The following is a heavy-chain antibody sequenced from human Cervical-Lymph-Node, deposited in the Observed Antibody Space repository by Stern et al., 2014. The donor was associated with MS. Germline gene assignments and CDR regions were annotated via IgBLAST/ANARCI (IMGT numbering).Heavy chain of an antibody. J-gene: IGHJ4*02. D-gene: IGHD5-18*01. CDR1: GYTFTSYY. V-gene: IGHV1-46*01. CDR3: AREHTAMGFGY. Sequence: QMQLVQSGAEGKKPGASLKVSCKASGYTFTSYYIQWVRQAPGQGLEWMGIINPSGGSTSYAKKFQGRVTLTRDTSTSTVYMELNSLRSEDTAVYYCAREHTAMGFGYWGQGTLVTVSS. CDR2: INPSGGST.